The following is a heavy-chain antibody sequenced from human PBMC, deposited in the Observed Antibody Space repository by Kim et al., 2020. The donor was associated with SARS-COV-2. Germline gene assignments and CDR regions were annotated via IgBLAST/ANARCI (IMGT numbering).Heavy chain of an antibody. CDR3: ARARPVPMGVVRVLDY. V-gene: IGHV1-46*01. D-gene: IGHD3-10*01. CDR2: INPSGGST. J-gene: IGHJ4*02. Sequence: ASVKVSCKASGYTFTSYYMHWVRQAPGQGLEWMGIINPSGGSTSYAQKFQGRVTMTRDTSTSTVYMELSSLRSEDTAVYYCARARPVPMGVVRVLDYWGQGTLVTVSS. CDR1: GYTFTSYY.